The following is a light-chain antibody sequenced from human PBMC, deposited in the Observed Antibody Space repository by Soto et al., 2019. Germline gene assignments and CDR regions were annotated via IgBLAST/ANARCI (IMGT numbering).Light chain of an antibody. CDR2: DAS. V-gene: IGKV1D-13*01. CDR1: QAISSS. Sequence: AIQLTQSPSSLSASVGDRVTITCRTSQAISSSLAWYHQNPGKAPKLLIYDASTLEDGVPSRFSGSGSGTDFILTTSSLQPEDFGTYYCQQFNDYPPITFGQGTRLEIK. J-gene: IGKJ5*01. CDR3: QQFNDYPPIT.